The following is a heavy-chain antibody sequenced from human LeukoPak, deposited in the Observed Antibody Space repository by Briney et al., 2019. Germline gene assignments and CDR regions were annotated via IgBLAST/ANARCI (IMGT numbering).Heavy chain of an antibody. CDR2: IYSGGST. Sequence: GGSLRLPCAASGFTVSSNYMSWVRQAPGKGLEWVSVIYSGGSTYYADSVRGRFTISRHNSKNTLYLQMNSLRAEDTAVYYCARGLGAFSSTYSYIDYWGQGTLVTVSS. CDR3: ARGLGAFSSTYSYIDY. D-gene: IGHD1-26*01. V-gene: IGHV3-53*04. CDR1: GFTVSSNY. J-gene: IGHJ4*02.